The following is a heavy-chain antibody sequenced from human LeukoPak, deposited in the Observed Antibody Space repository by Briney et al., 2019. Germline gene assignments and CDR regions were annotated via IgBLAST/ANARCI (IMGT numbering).Heavy chain of an antibody. D-gene: IGHD3-3*01. Sequence: GGSLRLSCAASGFTFSNYAMNWVRQAPGKGLEWVSSISRSGGSTFYADSVKGRFTISRDNSKNTLYLQMNSLRAEDTAVYYCAKAPRFGDHATEYYYYYMDVWGKGTTVTVSS. V-gene: IGHV3-23*01. CDR1: GFTFSNYA. CDR3: AKAPRFGDHATEYYYYYMDV. J-gene: IGHJ6*03. CDR2: ISRSGGST.